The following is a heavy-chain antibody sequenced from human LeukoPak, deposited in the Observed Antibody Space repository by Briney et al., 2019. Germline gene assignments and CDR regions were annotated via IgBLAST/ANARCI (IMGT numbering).Heavy chain of an antibody. Sequence: SETLSLTCSVSGGSISSNLYYWGWIRQPPGKGLEWIGSVYYSGSTYYNPSLKSRVTISVDTSKNQFSLRLNSVTAADTAVYYCARQRVEVSTIPEMADYWGQGTLVTVSS. J-gene: IGHJ4*02. CDR3: ARQRVEVSTIPEMADY. CDR1: GGSISSNLYY. CDR2: VYYSGST. V-gene: IGHV4-39*07. D-gene: IGHD5-24*01.